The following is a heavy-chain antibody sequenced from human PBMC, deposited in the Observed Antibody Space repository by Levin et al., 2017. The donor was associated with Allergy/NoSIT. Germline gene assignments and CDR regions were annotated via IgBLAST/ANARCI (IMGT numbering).Heavy chain of an antibody. Sequence: GGSLRLSCAGSGFTFRNYDMFWVRQAPGKGLEWVSAISDTGDYTFHADSVKGRFTISRDNSKNTLYLQMNSLRAEDTAVFYCAKRQPCRNGVCHSLDVWGQETMVTVSS. V-gene: IGHV3-23*01. J-gene: IGHJ6*02. D-gene: IGHD2-8*01. CDR2: ISDTGDYT. CDR1: GFTFRNYD. CDR3: AKRQPCRNGVCHSLDV.